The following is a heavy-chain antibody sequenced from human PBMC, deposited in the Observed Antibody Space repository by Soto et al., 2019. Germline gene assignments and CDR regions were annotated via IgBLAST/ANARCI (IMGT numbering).Heavy chain of an antibody. J-gene: IGHJ6*02. CDR1: GGSFSGYY. V-gene: IGHV4-34*01. D-gene: IGHD2-2*02. CDR2: INHSGST. Sequence: PSETLSLTCAVYGGSFSGYYWSWIRQPPGKGLEWIGEINHSGSTNYNPSLKSRVTISVDTSKNQFSLKLSSVTAADTAVHYCARGVPAAIISGRGDYYYGMDVWGQGTTVTVSS. CDR3: ARGVPAAIISGRGDYYYGMDV.